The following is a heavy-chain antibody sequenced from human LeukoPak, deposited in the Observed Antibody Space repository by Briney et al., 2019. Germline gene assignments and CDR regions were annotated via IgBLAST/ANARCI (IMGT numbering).Heavy chain of an antibody. J-gene: IGHJ4*02. CDR2: ISGSGTST. D-gene: IGHD3-22*01. V-gene: IGHV3-23*01. CDR1: GFTFSSYA. Sequence: GGSLRLSCAASGFTFSSYAMSWVRQVPGKGLEWVSAISGSGTSTYCADSVKGRLTISRDNSKNMLYLQMNSLRAEDTAVYYCARDSSYYYDGSGYYLYYFDYWGQGTLVTVSS. CDR3: ARDSSYYYDGSGYYLYYFDY.